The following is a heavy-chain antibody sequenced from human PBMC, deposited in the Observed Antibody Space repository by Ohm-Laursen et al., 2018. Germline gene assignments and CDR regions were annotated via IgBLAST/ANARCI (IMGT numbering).Heavy chain of an antibody. D-gene: IGHD3-9*01. J-gene: IGHJ4*02. V-gene: IGHV4-59*08. CDR2: VSYTGTT. Sequence: PSETLSLTCTVSSGSIGTYYWSWIRQPPGKGLEWIGYVSYTGTTDYNPSLKSRVTISVDTSKNQFSLKLNSVTAADTAMYYCARMYYDILTGYPFYYFDYWGQGTLVTVSS. CDR3: ARMYYDILTGYPFYYFDY. CDR1: SGSIGTYY.